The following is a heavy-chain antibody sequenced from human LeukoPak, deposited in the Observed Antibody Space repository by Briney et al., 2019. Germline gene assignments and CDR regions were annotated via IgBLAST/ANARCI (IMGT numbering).Heavy chain of an antibody. CDR3: ARQYESSSWDQYYFDY. D-gene: IGHD6-13*01. Sequence: GGSLRLSCAASGFTFSSYSMNWVRQAPGKGLEWVSSISSSSSYIYYADSVKGRFTISRDNAKNSLYLQMNSLRAEDTAVYYCARQYESSSWDQYYFDYWGQGTLVTVSS. CDR2: ISSSSSYI. CDR1: GFTFSSYS. J-gene: IGHJ4*02. V-gene: IGHV3-21*01.